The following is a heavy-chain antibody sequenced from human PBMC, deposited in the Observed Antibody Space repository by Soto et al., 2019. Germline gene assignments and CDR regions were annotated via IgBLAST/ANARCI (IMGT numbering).Heavy chain of an antibody. J-gene: IGHJ6*02. CDR1: GYSFGNFY. CDR2: VDPSSGTT. V-gene: IGHV1-46*01. CDR3: ARGAVVVPNGLIAGMDV. D-gene: IGHD2-15*01. Sequence: GPPVKVSCKPSGYSFGNFYVHWVRQAPGQGLEWMGIVDPSSGTTSYTQKFQERVTMTRDTSMSTVYMELSRLRSEDTAVYYCARGAVVVPNGLIAGMDVWGLGTTVTVSS.